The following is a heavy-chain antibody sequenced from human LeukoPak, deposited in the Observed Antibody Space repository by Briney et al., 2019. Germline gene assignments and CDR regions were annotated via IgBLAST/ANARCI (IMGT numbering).Heavy chain of an antibody. CDR3: ARDALDSSGWFYHGMDV. CDR2: INPSGST. Sequence: SETLSLTCAVYGGPFSGYYWNWIRQPPGKGLEWIGEINPSGSTHCNPSLKSRVTMSVDTSKNQFSLKLTSVIAADTAVYYCARDALDSSGWFYHGMDVWGQGTTVTVSS. CDR1: GGPFSGYY. D-gene: IGHD6-19*01. V-gene: IGHV4-34*10. J-gene: IGHJ6*02.